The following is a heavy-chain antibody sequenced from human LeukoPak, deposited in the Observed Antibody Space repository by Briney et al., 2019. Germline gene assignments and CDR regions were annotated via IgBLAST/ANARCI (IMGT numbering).Heavy chain of an antibody. Sequence: PSETLSLTCTVSGGSITSSSYSWGWIRQPPGKGLEWIATIYYSVDTYYKPSLKSRVTISVDTSKNQFSLNLRSVTAADTAVYFCARARYFYGSGSYYFNWFDPWGQGTLVTVST. V-gene: IGHV4-39*01. CDR3: ARARYFYGSGSYYFNWFDP. J-gene: IGHJ5*02. CDR1: GGSITSSSYS. CDR2: IYYSVDT. D-gene: IGHD3-10*01.